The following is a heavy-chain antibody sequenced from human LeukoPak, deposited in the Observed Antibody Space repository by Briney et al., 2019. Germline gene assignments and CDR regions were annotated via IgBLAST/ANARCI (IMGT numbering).Heavy chain of an antibody. CDR3: ARDVLFSSSCWNYYYGMDV. J-gene: IGHJ6*02. CDR2: IKHDGSEK. D-gene: IGHD6-6*01. CDR1: GFTFSSYW. Sequence: GGSLRLSCAASGFTFSSYWMSWVRQAPGKGLEWVANIKHDGSEKYYVDTVKGRFTISRDNAKNSLYLQMNSLRAEDTDVYYCARDVLFSSSCWNYYYGMDVRGQGTTVTVSS. V-gene: IGHV3-7*05.